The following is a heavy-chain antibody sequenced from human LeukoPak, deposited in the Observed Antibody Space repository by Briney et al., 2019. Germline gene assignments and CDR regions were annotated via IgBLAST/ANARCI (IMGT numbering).Heavy chain of an antibody. CDR2: ISHDGDTT. J-gene: IGHJ4*02. CDR3: APGKFDY. CDR1: GFTLSTYA. Sequence: GGSLSLSCSVSGFTLSTYALQWVRQAPGRGLEYISAISHDGDTTYYAASVKGRFTISRDNSKNTRYRQMSSLRADDSALYYCAPGKFDYWGQGTLVTVSS. V-gene: IGHV3-64D*06.